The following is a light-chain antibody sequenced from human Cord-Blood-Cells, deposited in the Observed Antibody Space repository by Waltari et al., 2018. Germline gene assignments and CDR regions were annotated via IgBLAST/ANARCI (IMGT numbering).Light chain of an antibody. CDR2: YKSDSDK. CDR3: MIWHSSAWV. J-gene: IGLJ3*02. CDR1: SGINVGTYR. V-gene: IGLV5-45*02. Sequence: QAVLTQPSSLSASPGASASLTCTLRSGINVGTYRIYSYQQNPGTPPQYLLRYKSDSDKQQGSGVPSRFSGSKDASANAGILLISGLQSEDEADYYCMIWHSSAWVFGGGTKLTVL.